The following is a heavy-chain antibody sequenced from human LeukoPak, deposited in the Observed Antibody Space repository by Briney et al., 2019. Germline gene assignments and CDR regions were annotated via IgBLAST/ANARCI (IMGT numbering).Heavy chain of an antibody. CDR1: GFTFSSYG. CDR3: AKIRDFPWTNGAFDY. V-gene: IGHV3-30*18. CDR2: ISYDGGNK. Sequence: GGSLRLSCAASGFTFSSYGMHWVRQAPGKGLEWVAVISYDGGNKYYADSVKGRFTISRDNSKNTLYLQMNSLRAEDTAVYYCAKIRDFPWTNGAFDYWGQGTLVTVSS. J-gene: IGHJ4*02. D-gene: IGHD2/OR15-2a*01.